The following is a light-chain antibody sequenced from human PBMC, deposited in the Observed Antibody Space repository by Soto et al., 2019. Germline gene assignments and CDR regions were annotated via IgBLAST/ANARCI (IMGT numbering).Light chain of an antibody. CDR2: AAT. V-gene: IGKV1-39*01. Sequence: DIQLTQSPSSLSASVGDRVTITSRASQTIDTYVNWYQHKPGTAPKVLIYAATYLQNGVPSRFSGTGSGADFTLTISSLQPEDFATYYCQQNFNFPRTFGQGTKVDNK. CDR3: QQNFNFPRT. CDR1: QTIDTY. J-gene: IGKJ1*01.